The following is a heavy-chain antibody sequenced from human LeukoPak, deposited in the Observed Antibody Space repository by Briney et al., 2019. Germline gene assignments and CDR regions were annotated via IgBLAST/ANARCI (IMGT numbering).Heavy chain of an antibody. CDR3: AKEDVSSGWWN. CDR1: GITLSNYG. CDR2: ISGSGGST. Sequence: GGSLRLSCAVSGITLSNYGMSWVRQAPGKGLEWVAGISGSGGSTYYADSVKGRFTISRDNSKNTLYLQMNSLRAEDTAVYYCAKEDVSSGWWNWGQGTLVTVSS. J-gene: IGHJ4*02. V-gene: IGHV3-23*01. D-gene: IGHD6-19*01.